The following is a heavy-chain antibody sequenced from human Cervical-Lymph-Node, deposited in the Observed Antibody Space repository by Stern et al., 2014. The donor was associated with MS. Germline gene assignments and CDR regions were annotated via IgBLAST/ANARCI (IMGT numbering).Heavy chain of an antibody. CDR1: GFTVSRDY. D-gene: IGHD1-1*01. CDR3: ARDTSSPERSDW. Sequence: EVQLLESGGGVIQPGGSLRLSCTASGFTVSRDYMTWVRQAPGKGLEWVSLITNVGSTFYTDSVKGRFTISRDDSKNTVYLHMTSLRAEDTAMYYCARDTSSPERSDWWGQGTLVTVYS. CDR2: ITNVGST. V-gene: IGHV3-53*01. J-gene: IGHJ4*02.